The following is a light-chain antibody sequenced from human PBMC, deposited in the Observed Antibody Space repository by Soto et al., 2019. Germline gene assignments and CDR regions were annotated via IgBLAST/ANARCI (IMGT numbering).Light chain of an antibody. CDR2: WAS. J-gene: IGKJ4*01. CDR3: QQYYNAPLP. V-gene: IGKV4-1*01. Sequence: DIVMTQSPDSLAVSPGERATINCKSSQSVLYSSSNKNYLAWYQQRPGQPPNLLIYWASTRESGVPGRFSGSGSGTDFTLTISSLQAEDVAVYYCQQYYNAPLPFGGGTKVDIK. CDR1: QSVLYSSSNKNY.